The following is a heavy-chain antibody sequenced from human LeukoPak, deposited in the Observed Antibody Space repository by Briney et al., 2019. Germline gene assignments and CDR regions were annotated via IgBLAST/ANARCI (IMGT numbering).Heavy chain of an antibody. J-gene: IGHJ5*02. CDR3: ARGTLDGESESWFDP. Sequence: GRSLRLSCAASGFTFSSYSMNWVRQAPGKGLEWVSSISSSSSYIYYADSVKGRFTISRDNAKNSLYLQMNSLRAEDTAVYYCARGTLDGESESWFDPWGQGTLVTVSS. V-gene: IGHV3-21*01. D-gene: IGHD3-10*01. CDR1: GFTFSSYS. CDR2: ISSSSSYI.